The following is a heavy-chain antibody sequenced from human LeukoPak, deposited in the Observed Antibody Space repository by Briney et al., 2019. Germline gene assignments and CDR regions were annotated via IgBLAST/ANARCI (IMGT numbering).Heavy chain of an antibody. CDR3: AVSDYGDDGWVY. D-gene: IGHD4-17*01. J-gene: IGHJ4*02. CDR2: IYSGGST. Sequence: GGSLRLSCAASGFTVSSNCMSWVRQAPGKGLEWVSVIYSGGSTYYADSVKGRFTISRDNSKNTLYLQMNSLRAEDTAVYYCAVSDYGDDGWVYWGQGTLVTVSS. V-gene: IGHV3-53*01. CDR1: GFTVSSNC.